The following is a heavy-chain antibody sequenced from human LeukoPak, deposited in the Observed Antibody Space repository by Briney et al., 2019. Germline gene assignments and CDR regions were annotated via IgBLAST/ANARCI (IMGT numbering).Heavy chain of an antibody. D-gene: IGHD5-18*01. V-gene: IGHV3-64*01. CDR1: GFTFSSYA. J-gene: IGHJ4*02. Sequence: GGSLRLSCAASGFTFSSYAMHWVRQAPGKGLEYVSAISSNGGSTYYANSVKGRFTISRDNSKNTLYLQMRSLRAEDMAVYYCARAFLMYEAAMSEAGDYYFDYWGQGTLVTVSS. CDR2: ISSNGGST. CDR3: ARAFLMYEAAMSEAGDYYFDY.